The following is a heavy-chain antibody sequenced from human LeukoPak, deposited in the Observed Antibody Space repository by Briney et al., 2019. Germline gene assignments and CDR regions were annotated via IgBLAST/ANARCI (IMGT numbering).Heavy chain of an antibody. CDR2: ISAYNGNT. CDR1: GYTFTSYD. Sequence: ASVKVSCRASGYTFTSYDISWVRQAPGQGLEWMGWISAYNGNTNYAQKLQGRVTMTTDTSTSTAYMELRSLRSDDTAVYYCARALGYCSSTSCYVSTFPFDPWGQGTLVTVSS. CDR3: ARALGYCSSTSCYVSTFPFDP. V-gene: IGHV1-18*01. D-gene: IGHD2-2*01. J-gene: IGHJ5*02.